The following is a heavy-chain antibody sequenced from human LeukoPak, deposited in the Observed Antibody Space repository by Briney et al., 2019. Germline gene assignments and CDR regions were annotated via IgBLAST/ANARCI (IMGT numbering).Heavy chain of an antibody. D-gene: IGHD1-26*01. CDR1: GFTFSSYW. CDR3: ARETSGSYYGQQYYYYYMDV. V-gene: IGHV3-7*01. Sequence: GGSPRLSCAASGFTFSSYWMSWVRQAPGKGLEWVANIKQDGSEKYYVDSVKGRFTISRDNAKNSLYLQMNSLRAEDTAVYYCARETSGSYYGQQYYYYYMDVWGKGTTVTVSS. CDR2: IKQDGSEK. J-gene: IGHJ6*03.